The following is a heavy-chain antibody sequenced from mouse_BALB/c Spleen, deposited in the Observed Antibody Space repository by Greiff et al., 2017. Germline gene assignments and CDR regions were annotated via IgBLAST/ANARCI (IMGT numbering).Heavy chain of an antibody. V-gene: IGHV3-6*02. CDR1: GYSITSGYY. CDR2: ISYDGSN. Sequence: EVQRVESGPGLVKPSQSLSLTCSVTGYSITSGYYWNWIRQFPGNKLEWMGYISYDGSNNYNPSLKNRISITRDTSKNQFFLKLNSVTTEDTATYYCARGSTTADYWGQGTTLTVSS. D-gene: IGHD1-2*01. J-gene: IGHJ2*01. CDR3: ARGSTTADY.